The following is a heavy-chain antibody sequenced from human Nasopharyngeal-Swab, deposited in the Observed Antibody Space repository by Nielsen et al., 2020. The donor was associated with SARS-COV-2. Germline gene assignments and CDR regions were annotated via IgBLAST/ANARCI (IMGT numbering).Heavy chain of an antibody. CDR2: ISSSSNI. Sequence: GESLKISCAASGFTFSSYSMNWVRQAPGKGLEWVSYISSSSNIYYADSVKGRFTISRDNAKNSLYLQMNSLRDEDTAVYYCARETFGELSYYYYGMDVWGQGTTVTVSS. CDR1: GFTFSSYS. J-gene: IGHJ6*02. D-gene: IGHD3-10*01. V-gene: IGHV3-48*02. CDR3: ARETFGELSYYYYGMDV.